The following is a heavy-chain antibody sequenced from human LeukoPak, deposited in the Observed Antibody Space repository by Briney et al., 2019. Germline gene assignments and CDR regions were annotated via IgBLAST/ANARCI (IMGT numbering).Heavy chain of an antibody. J-gene: IGHJ5*02. D-gene: IGHD6-6*01. CDR1: GGSISSYY. CDR2: IYTSGST. V-gene: IGHV4-4*07. Sequence: PSETLSLTCTVSGGSISSYYWSWIRQPAGKGLEWIGRIYTSGSTNYNPSLKSRVTMSVDTSKNQFSLKLSSVTAADTAVYYCARVYSSSPGHNWFDPWGQGTLATVSS. CDR3: ARVYSSSPGHNWFDP.